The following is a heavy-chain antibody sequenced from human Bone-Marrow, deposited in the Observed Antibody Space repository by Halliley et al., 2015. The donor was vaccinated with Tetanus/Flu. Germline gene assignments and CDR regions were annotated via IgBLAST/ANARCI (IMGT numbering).Heavy chain of an antibody. J-gene: IGHJ4*02. CDR2: ISSRGIYI. Sequence: PGKGPEWLSSISSRGIYIFYADSVKGRFTISRDNAKNSLFLQRTSLRADDTAVYYCATTDTLDNWGQGTPVTVSS. V-gene: IGHV3-21*01. CDR3: ATTDTLDN.